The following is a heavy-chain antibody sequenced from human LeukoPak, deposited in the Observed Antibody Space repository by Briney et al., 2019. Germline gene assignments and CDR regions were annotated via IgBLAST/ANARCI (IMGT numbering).Heavy chain of an antibody. V-gene: IGHV4-39*07. Sequence: SETLSLTCTVSGGSISSSSYYWGWIRQPPGKGLEWIGSIYYSGSTYYNPSLESRVTISLDTSKNKFSLKLSSVTAADTAVYYCASGGALVATLAYWGQGILVTVSS. CDR2: IYYSGST. D-gene: IGHD5-12*01. CDR1: GGSISSSSYY. J-gene: IGHJ4*02. CDR3: ASGGALVATLAY.